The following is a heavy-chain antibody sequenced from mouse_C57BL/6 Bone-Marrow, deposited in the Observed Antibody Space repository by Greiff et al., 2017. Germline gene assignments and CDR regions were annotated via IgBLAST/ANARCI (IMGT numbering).Heavy chain of an antibody. V-gene: IGHV1-63*01. CDR1: GYTFTNYW. J-gene: IGHJ4*01. CDR2: IYPGGGYT. CDR3: AREANDYDYDAMDY. D-gene: IGHD2-4*01. Sequence: QVQLQQSGAELVRPGTSVKMSCKASGYTFTNYWIGWAKQRPGHGLEWIGDIYPGGGYTNYNEKFKGKATLAADKSSSTAYMQFSSLTSEDSAIYYCAREANDYDYDAMDYWGQGTSVTVSS.